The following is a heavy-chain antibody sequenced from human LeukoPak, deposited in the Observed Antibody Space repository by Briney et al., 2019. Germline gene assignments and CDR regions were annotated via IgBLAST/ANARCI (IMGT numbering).Heavy chain of an antibody. CDR2: LSGSGGST. J-gene: IGHJ6*02. Sequence: GGSLRLSCAASGFTFGSYAMSWVRQAPGKGLEWVSALSGSGGSTYYADSVKGRFTISRDNSKNTVYLQMNSLRAEDTAVYYCAKSWGYSYGSSYGMDVWGQGTTVTVSS. V-gene: IGHV3-23*01. D-gene: IGHD5-18*01. CDR1: GFTFGSYA. CDR3: AKSWGYSYGSSYGMDV.